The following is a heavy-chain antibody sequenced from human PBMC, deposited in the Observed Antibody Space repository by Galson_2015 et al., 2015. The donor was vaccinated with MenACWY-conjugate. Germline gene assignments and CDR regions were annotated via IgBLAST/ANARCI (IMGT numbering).Heavy chain of an antibody. CDR3: AKSRGDSFDFDP. CDR1: GFIFNTSW. Sequence: SLRLSCAASGFIFNTSWMPWVRQAPGKGLVWVSRINPGGSSTTYADSVKDRFTISRDNAKNTLYLQMNSLRPEDTAVFYCAKSRGDSFDFDPWGQGTLVTVSS. V-gene: IGHV3-74*01. D-gene: IGHD2-21*01. CDR2: INPGGSST. J-gene: IGHJ5*02.